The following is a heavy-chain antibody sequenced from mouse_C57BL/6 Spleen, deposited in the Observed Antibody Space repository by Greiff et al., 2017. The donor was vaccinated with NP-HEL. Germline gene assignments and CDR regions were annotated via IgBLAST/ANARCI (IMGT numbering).Heavy chain of an antibody. CDR1: GFNIKDDY. CDR3: TRWFPYYFDY. CDR2: IDPENGDT. V-gene: IGHV14-4*01. D-gene: IGHD1-1*02. Sequence: VQLQHSGAELVRPGASVKLSCTASGFNIKDDYMHWVKQRPEQGLEWIGWIDPENGDTEYASKFQGKATITADTSSNTAYLQLSSLTSEDTAVYYCTRWFPYYFDYWGQGTTLTVSS. J-gene: IGHJ2*01.